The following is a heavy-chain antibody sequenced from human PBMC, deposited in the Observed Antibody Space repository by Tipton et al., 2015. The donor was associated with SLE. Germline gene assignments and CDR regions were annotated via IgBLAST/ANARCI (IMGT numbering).Heavy chain of an antibody. Sequence: TLSLTCTVSGGSLRSGSYSWGWIRQPPGKGLEWIGYIFSTGSTTYNPSLKSRVTISEDTSKSQFSLKLTSVTAADTAVYYCVRHLVAAGTTWFDPWGQGMLVTVSS. D-gene: IGHD6-13*01. CDR1: GGSLRSGSYS. V-gene: IGHV4-61*01. CDR2: IFSTGST. J-gene: IGHJ5*02. CDR3: VRHLVAAGTTWFDP.